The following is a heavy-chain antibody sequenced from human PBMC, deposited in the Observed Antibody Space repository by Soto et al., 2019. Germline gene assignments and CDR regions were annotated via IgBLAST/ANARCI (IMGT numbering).Heavy chain of an antibody. J-gene: IGHJ4*02. V-gene: IGHV1-18*01. CDR1: GYTFTSYG. CDR3: ASSWAPPYSGNQYYFDY. Sequence: QVQLVQSGAEVKKPGASVKVSCKASGYTFTSYGISWVRQAPGQGLEWMGWISAYNGNTNYAQKLQGRVTMTTDTYTSTAYMELRSLRSDDTAVYYCASSWAPPYSGNQYYFDYWGQGTLVTVSS. D-gene: IGHD1-26*01. CDR2: ISAYNGNT.